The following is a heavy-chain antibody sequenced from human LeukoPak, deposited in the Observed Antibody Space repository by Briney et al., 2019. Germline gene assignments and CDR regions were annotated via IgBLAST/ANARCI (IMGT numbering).Heavy chain of an antibody. D-gene: IGHD6-19*01. CDR1: GFTFSSYE. CDR3: AREATVADDAFDI. J-gene: IGHJ3*02. Sequence: GGSLRLSCAASGFTFSSYEMNWVRQAPGKGLEWVSSLSTSSSYIYYADSLKGRFTISRDNAKNSLYLQMNSLRAEDTAVYYCAREATVADDAFDIWGQGTMVTVSS. CDR2: LSTSSSYI. V-gene: IGHV3-21*01.